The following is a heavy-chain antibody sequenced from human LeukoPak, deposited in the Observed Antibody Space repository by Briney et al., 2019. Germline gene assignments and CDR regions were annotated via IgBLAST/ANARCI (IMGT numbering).Heavy chain of an antibody. CDR2: IDPSDSYT. Sequence: LGESLKISCKGSGYSFTSYWIGWVRQMPGKGLEWMGRIDPSDSYTNYSPSFQGHVTISADKSISTAYLQWSSLKASDTAMYYCARHRGALPPSGMDVWGQGTTVTVSS. V-gene: IGHV5-10-1*01. CDR3: ARHRGALPPSGMDV. D-gene: IGHD3-10*01. CDR1: GYSFTSYW. J-gene: IGHJ6*02.